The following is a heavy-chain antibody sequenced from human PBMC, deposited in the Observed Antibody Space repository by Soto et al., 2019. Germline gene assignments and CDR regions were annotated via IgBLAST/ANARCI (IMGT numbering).Heavy chain of an antibody. CDR1: GFTFRNYN. CDR2: ISIGGTTI. CDR3: ARFVMGFAESNFDH. D-gene: IGHD2-21*01. V-gene: IGHV3-48*04. Sequence: PGGSLRLSCAASGFTFRNYNMNWVRQAPGKGLEWVSHISIGGTTIDYADSVKGRFTISRDNAKNSLYLQMSSLRAEDTAVYYCARFVMGFAESNFDHWGHGALVTVSS. J-gene: IGHJ4*01.